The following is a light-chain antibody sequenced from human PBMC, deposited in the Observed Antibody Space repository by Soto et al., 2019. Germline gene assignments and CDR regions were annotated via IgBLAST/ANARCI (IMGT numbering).Light chain of an antibody. CDR2: DVN. J-gene: IGLJ1*01. CDR1: SSDVGGFNS. V-gene: IGLV2-11*01. CDR3: CSYAGSYSYG. Sequence: QSVLTQPRSVSGSPGQSVTISCTGTSSDVGGFNSVSWYQQHPGKAPKLMIYDVNKRPSGVPDRFSGSKSGSTDSLTISGLQAADEADYYCCSYAGSYSYGFATGTKVTV.